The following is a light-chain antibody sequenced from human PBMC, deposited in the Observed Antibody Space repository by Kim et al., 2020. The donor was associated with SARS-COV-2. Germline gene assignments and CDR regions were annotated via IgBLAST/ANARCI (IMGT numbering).Light chain of an antibody. CDR2: DAS. CDR3: QQYDQWPIT. CDR1: QSVHRN. V-gene: IGKV3-15*01. Sequence: EVVLTQSPATLSVSPGESVTLSCRASQSVHRNLAWYQQKPGQAPSLLIDDASTRATGIPARFSGSGSGTEFTLTISSLQPDDSAVYYCQQYDQWPITFGGGTKLGI. J-gene: IGKJ4*01.